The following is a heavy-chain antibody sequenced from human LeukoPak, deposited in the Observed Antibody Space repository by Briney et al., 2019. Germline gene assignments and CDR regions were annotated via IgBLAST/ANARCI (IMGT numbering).Heavy chain of an antibody. CDR3: ARGAAVRYSGYDSDY. V-gene: IGHV4-59*01. CDR2: IYYSGST. D-gene: IGHD5-12*01. CDR1: GGSISSYY. J-gene: IGHJ4*02. Sequence: PSETLSLTCTVSGGSISSYYWSWIRQPPGKGLGWIGYIYYSGSTNYNPSLKSRVTISVDTSKNQFSLKLSSVTAADTAVYYCARGAAVRYSGYDSDYWGQGTLVTVSS.